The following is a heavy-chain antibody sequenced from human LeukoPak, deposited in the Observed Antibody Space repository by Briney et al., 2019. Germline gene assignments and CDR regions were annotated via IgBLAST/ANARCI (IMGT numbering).Heavy chain of an antibody. D-gene: IGHD3-10*01. V-gene: IGHV4-59*01. CDR1: GGSISSYY. J-gene: IGHJ4*02. Sequence: SETLSLTCTVSGGSISSYYWSWIRQPPGKGLEWIGYIYYSGSTNYNPSLKSRVTISVDTSKNQFSLKLSSVTAADTAVYYCARYGSGSYYRYYFDYWGLGTLVTVSS. CDR3: ARYGSGSYYRYYFDY. CDR2: IYYSGST.